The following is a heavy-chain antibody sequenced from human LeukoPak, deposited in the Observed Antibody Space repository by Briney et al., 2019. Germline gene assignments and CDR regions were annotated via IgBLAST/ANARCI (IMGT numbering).Heavy chain of an antibody. D-gene: IGHD1-26*01. CDR2: ISSSSSTI. CDR1: GFTFSSYS. J-gene: IGHJ4*02. V-gene: IGHV3-48*04. Sequence: GGSLRLSCAASGFTFSSYSMNWVRQAPGKGLEWVSYISSSSSTIYYADSVKGRFTISRDNTKNSLYLQMNSLRAEDTAVYYCARDPRVGAAHFDYWGQGTLVTVSS. CDR3: ARDPRVGAAHFDY.